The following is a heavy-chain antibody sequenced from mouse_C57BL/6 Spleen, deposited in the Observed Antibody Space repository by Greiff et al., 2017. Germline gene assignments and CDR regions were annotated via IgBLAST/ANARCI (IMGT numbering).Heavy chain of an antibody. D-gene: IGHD1-1*01. V-gene: IGHV1-64*01. J-gene: IGHJ2*01. CDR1: GYTFTSYW. Sequence: QVQLQQPGAELVKPGASVKLSCKASGYTFTSYWMHWVKQRPGQGLEWIGMIHPNSGSTNYNEKFKSKATLTVDKSSSTAYMQLSSLTSEDSAVYYCARSLYYYGSSYNGDYWGQGTTLTVSS. CDR2: IHPNSGST. CDR3: ARSLYYYGSSYNGDY.